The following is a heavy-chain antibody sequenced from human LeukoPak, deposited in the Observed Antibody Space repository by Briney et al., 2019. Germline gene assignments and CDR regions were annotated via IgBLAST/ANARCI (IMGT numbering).Heavy chain of an antibody. CDR3: ARDSETETGWYYYGMDV. D-gene: IGHD1-1*01. Sequence: GGSLRLSCAASGFTVSSNYMSWVRQAPGKGLEWVSVIYSGGSTYYADSVKGRFTITRDNSKNTVYLQMNSLRAEDTAVYYCARDSETETGWYYYGMDVWGQGTTVTVSS. CDR2: IYSGGST. J-gene: IGHJ6*02. V-gene: IGHV3-53*01. CDR1: GFTVSSNY.